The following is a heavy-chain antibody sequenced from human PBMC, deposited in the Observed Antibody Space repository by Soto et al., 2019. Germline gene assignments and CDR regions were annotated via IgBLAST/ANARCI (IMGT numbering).Heavy chain of an antibody. CDR2: ISAYNGNT. CDR1: GYTFTSYG. D-gene: IGHD4-17*01. V-gene: IGHV1-18*04. Sequence: QVQLVQSGAEVKKPGASVKVSCKASGYTFTSYGISWVRQAPGQGLEWMGWISAYNGNTNYAQKLQGRVTMTTDTSTSTAYMELRSLRADDTAVYYCARIPTVTTRYYYGMDVWGQGTTVTVSS. J-gene: IGHJ6*02. CDR3: ARIPTVTTRYYYGMDV.